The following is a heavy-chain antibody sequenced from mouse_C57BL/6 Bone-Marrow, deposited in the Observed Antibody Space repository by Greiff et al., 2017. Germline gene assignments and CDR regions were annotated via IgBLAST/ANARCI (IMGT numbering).Heavy chain of an antibody. CDR2: ISSGSSTI. Sequence: EVQRVESGGGLVKPGGSLKLSCAASGFTFRDYGMNWVRQAPEKGLEWVAYISSGSSTISYADTVKGRFTSARDNAKNTLFLQMSSLRSEDTAMYYCARWSPFAYWGQGTLVTVSA. V-gene: IGHV5-17*01. CDR3: ARWSPFAY. CDR1: GFTFRDYG. D-gene: IGHD1-1*02. J-gene: IGHJ3*01.